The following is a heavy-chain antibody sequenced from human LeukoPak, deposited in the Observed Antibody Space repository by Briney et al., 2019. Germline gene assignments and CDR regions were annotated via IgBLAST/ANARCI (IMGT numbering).Heavy chain of an antibody. CDR2: IYFPGTT. CDR1: GGSVSSYY. J-gene: IGHJ3*01. D-gene: IGHD3-3*01. V-gene: IGHV4-59*02. Sequence: SETLSLTCTVSGGSVSSYYWSWIRQPPGKGLEWIGYIYFPGTTTYNPSLKSRVSFSVDTSKHQFSLNLNSVTAADTAIYYCARNQTSYDSWSGSRTGSHQAFDVWGQGRLVTVSS. CDR3: ARNQTSYDSWSGSRTGSHQAFDV.